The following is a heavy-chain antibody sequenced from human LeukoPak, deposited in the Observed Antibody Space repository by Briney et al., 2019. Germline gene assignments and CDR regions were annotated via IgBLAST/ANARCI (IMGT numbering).Heavy chain of an antibody. CDR3: ARDWYWGAAPYCYYYGMDV. D-gene: IGHD1-26*01. CDR1: GGSVSSGSYY. V-gene: IGHV4-61*01. Sequence: SETLSLTCTVSGGSVSSGSYYWSWIRQPPGKGLEWIGYIYYSGSTNYNPSLKSRVTISVDTSKNQFSLKLSSVTAADTAVYYCARDWYWGAAPYCYYYGMDVWGQGTTVTVSS. CDR2: IYYSGST. J-gene: IGHJ6*02.